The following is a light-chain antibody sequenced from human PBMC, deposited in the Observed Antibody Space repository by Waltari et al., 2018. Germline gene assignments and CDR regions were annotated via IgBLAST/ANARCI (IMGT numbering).Light chain of an antibody. CDR1: GSNIGSNT. CDR3: AAWDDGLNGWV. CDR2: TNR. J-gene: IGLJ3*02. V-gene: IGLV1-44*01. Sequence: QSVLTQPPSASGSPGQRVTISCSGSGSNIGSNTVNWYQQFPGAAPKLLIYTNRQRPSGVPDRCSGSKSGTSGYLAISGLQSEDEADYYCAAWDDGLNGWVFGGRTKLTVL.